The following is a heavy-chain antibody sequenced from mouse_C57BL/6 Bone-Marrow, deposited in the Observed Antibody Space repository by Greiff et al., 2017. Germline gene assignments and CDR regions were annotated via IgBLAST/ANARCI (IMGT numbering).Heavy chain of an antibody. V-gene: IGHV1-82*01. CDR2: IYPGDGDT. CDR1: GYAFSSSW. CDR3: AREARDYCGSSYWDFGV. D-gene: IGHD1-1*01. J-gene: IGHJ1*03. Sequence: QVQLQQSGPELVKPGASVKISCKASGYAFSSSWMNWVKQRPGKGLEWIGRIYPGDGDTNYNGKFKGKATLSADKSSNTAYMQLSRLTSEDSAVYFFAREARDYCGSSYWDFGVWGTGTTVTVYS.